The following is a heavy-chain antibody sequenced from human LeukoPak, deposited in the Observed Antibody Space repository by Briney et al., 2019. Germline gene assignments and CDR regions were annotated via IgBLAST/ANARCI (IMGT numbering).Heavy chain of an antibody. Sequence: ASVKVSCKASGYTFTSYDINWVRQATGQGLEWMGWMNPNSGNTGYAQKFQGRVTTTRNTSISTAYMELSSLRSEDTAVYYCARGLSGYYYMDVWGKGPRSPSP. V-gene: IGHV1-8*01. CDR1: GYTFTSYD. J-gene: IGHJ6*03. CDR2: MNPNSGNT. CDR3: ARGLSGYYYMDV. D-gene: IGHD3-10*01.